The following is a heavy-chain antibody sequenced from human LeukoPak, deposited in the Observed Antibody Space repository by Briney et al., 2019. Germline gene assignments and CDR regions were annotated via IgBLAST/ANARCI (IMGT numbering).Heavy chain of an antibody. Sequence: SETLSLTCTVSGGSISSYYWSWIRRPPGKGLEWIGYIYHSGSTNYNPSLKSRVTISVDTSRTQFSLKLSSVTAADTAVYYCARHGYSSLYYWGQGTLVAVSS. CDR3: ARHGYSSLYY. D-gene: IGHD5-18*01. CDR1: GGSISSYY. V-gene: IGHV4-59*08. CDR2: IYHSGST. J-gene: IGHJ4*02.